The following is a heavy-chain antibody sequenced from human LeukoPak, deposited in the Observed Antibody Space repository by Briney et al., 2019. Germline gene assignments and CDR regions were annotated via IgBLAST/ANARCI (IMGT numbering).Heavy chain of an antibody. V-gene: IGHV3-23*01. CDR2: IFGSGGST. J-gene: IGHJ4*02. Sequence: GGSLRLSCAASGFTFGSYAMYWVRQAPGKGLEWVSGIFGSGGSTHYADSVKGRFTISRDDSKNTVYLQMDSLRVEDTAIYYCAKTTTGYSSGRYPAWPIDYWGQGTLVTVSS. CDR1: GFTFGSYA. CDR3: AKTTTGYSSGRYPAWPIDY. D-gene: IGHD2-15*01.